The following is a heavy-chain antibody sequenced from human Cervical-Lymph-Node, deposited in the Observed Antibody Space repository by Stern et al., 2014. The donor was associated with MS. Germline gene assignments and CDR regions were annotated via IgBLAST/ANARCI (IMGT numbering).Heavy chain of an antibody. J-gene: IGHJ6*02. Sequence: MQLVQSGAEVKKPGSSVKVSCKASGGTFSSYAISWVRQAPGQGLEWMGGIIPIFGTANYAQKFQGRVTITADESTSTAYMELSSLRSEDTAVYYCARCYYDSSGYYQDYYYYYGMDVWGQGTTVTVSS. V-gene: IGHV1-69*01. CDR1: GGTFSSYA. CDR3: ARCYYDSSGYYQDYYYYYGMDV. CDR2: IIPIFGTA. D-gene: IGHD3-22*01.